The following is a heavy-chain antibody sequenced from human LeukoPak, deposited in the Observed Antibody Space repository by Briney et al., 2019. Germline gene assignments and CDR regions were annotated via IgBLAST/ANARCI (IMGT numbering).Heavy chain of an antibody. D-gene: IGHD2-2*02. Sequence: GGSLRLSCAASGFTFSSYAMSWVRQAPGKGLEWVSAISGSGGSTYYADSVKGRFTISRDNSKNTLYLQMNSLRAEDTAVYYCARSNGYCSSTSCYTYDYWGQGTLVTVSS. CDR3: ARSNGYCSSTSCYTYDY. J-gene: IGHJ4*02. V-gene: IGHV3-23*01. CDR1: GFTFSSYA. CDR2: ISGSGGST.